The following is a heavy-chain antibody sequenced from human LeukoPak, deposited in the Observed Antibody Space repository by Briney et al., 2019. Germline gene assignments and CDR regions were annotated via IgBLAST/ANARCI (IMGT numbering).Heavy chain of an antibody. CDR2: ISYDEKTK. CDR3: AKEYCGGGRCNDDFFDY. Sequence: GGSLRLSCAASGFTFSTNGMHWVRQAPGKGLEWVAVISYDEKTKYYADSVKGRFTISRDNSRNTLYLEMNSLRAEDTAVYYCAKEYCGGGRCNDDFFDYWGQGTLVTVSS. V-gene: IGHV3-30*18. D-gene: IGHD2-15*01. J-gene: IGHJ4*02. CDR1: GFTFSTNG.